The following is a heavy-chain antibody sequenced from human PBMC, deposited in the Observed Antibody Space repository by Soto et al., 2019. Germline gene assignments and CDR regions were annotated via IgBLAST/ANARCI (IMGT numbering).Heavy chain of an antibody. V-gene: IGHV4-31*03. D-gene: IGHD3-10*01. J-gene: IGHJ6*02. CDR1: GGSISSGVYY. Sequence: QVQLRDSGPGLVKPSQTLSLTCTVSGGSISSGVYYWSWIRQHPGKGLEWIGYIYYSGSTHYNPSLKSRVTISVDTSKNQFSLKLSSVTAADTAVYYCATRTDYYYGSGSLGGMDVWGQGTTVTVSS. CDR3: ATRTDYYYGSGSLGGMDV. CDR2: IYYSGST.